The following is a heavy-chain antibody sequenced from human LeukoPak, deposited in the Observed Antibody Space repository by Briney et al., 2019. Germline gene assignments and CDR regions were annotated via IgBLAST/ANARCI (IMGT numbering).Heavy chain of an antibody. CDR1: GYTFTDHY. CDR3: ARYSYGPFDY. D-gene: IGHD5-18*01. Sequence: GASVKVSCKALGYTFTDHYFHWLRQAPGQGLEWMGWIHPGRGDTNYAQKFQGRVSLTRDTSISTAYMELSRLTSDDTAVYYCARYSYGPFDYWGQGTLVTVSS. CDR2: IHPGRGDT. V-gene: IGHV1-2*02. J-gene: IGHJ4*02.